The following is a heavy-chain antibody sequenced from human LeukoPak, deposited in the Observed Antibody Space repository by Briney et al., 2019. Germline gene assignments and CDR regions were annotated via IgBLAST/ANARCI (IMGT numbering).Heavy chain of an antibody. CDR3: ARGLGQQWPLGNWFDP. V-gene: IGHV4-59*01. D-gene: IGHD6-19*01. CDR1: GGSISSYY. Sequence: SETLSLTCTVSGGSISSYYWSWIRQPPGKGLEWIGYIYYSGSTNYNPSLKSRVTISVDTSKNQFSLKLSSLRSEDTAVYYCARGLGQQWPLGNWFDPWGQGTLVTVSS. CDR2: IYYSGST. J-gene: IGHJ5*02.